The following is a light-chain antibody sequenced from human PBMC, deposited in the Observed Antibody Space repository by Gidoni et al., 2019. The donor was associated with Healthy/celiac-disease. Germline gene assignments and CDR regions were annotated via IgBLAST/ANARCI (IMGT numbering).Light chain of an antibody. CDR3: QQYNSYSWT. V-gene: IGKV1-5*03. CDR1: QSISSW. CDR2: KAS. Sequence: IQMTQSPSPLSGSVGDRVTITSRASQSISSWLAWYQQKPGKAPKLLIYKASSLESGVPSRFSGSGSGTEFTLTISSLQADDFATYYCQQYNSYSWTFGQGTKVEIK. J-gene: IGKJ1*01.